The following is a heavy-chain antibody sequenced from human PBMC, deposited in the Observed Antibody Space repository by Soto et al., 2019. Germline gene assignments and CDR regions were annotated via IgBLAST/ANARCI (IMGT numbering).Heavy chain of an antibody. V-gene: IGHV4-39*01. CDR1: GGSISSSSYY. D-gene: IGHD1-26*01. CDR3: ARHDGVGAKAFDL. Sequence: QLQLQESGPGLVKPSETMSLTCTVSGGSISSSSYYWGWIRQPPGKGMEWIGSIYYCGSTYYNPSHKSRVTITVDTSKTHFSLKLFSVTAADTAVYYCARHDGVGAKAFDLWGQGTMVTVSS. J-gene: IGHJ3*01. CDR2: IYYCGST.